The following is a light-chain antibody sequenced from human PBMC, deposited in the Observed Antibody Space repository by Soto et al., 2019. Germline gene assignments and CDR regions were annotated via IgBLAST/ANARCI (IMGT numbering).Light chain of an antibody. J-gene: IGKJ1*01. CDR1: QTVRSN. CDR3: QQYNSWLWT. Sequence: EVVMTQSPVTLSVSPGDRVTLSCRASQTVRSNLVWYQQKPGQAPRVLIHGASTRATGIPDRFSGSGSGTDFTLTISSLLSEDSAVYYCQQYNSWLWTFGQGTKVDIK. V-gene: IGKV3-15*01. CDR2: GAS.